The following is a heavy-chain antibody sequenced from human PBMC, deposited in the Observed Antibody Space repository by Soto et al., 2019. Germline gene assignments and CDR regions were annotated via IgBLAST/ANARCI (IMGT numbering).Heavy chain of an antibody. Sequence: SGTLSLTCAVSGGSVTSGGHSWIWIRQAPGKGLEWVGSIYQSKSAYYNPSLRSRVAISVDRSNNQVSLRMTSVTAADTAIYYCARGDTRLGELSHDYWGQGTLVTVSS. CDR3: ARGDTRLGELSHDY. J-gene: IGHJ4*02. V-gene: IGHV4-30-2*01. CDR1: GGSVTSGGHS. D-gene: IGHD3-16*02. CDR2: IYQSKSA.